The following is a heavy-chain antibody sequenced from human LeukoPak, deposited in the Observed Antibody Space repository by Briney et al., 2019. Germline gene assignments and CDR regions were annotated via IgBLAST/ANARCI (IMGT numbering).Heavy chain of an antibody. V-gene: IGHV1-18*01. CDR1: GYTFTSYG. CDR2: ISAYNGNT. CDR3: ARDTVVVPAARHPYYYYYGMDV. D-gene: IGHD2-2*01. Sequence: ASVKVSCKASGYTFTSYGISWVRQAPGQGLEWMGWISAYNGNTNYAQKLQGRVTMTTDTSTSTAYMELRSLRSDDTAVYYCARDTVVVPAARHPYYYYYGMDVWGQGTTVTVSS. J-gene: IGHJ6*02.